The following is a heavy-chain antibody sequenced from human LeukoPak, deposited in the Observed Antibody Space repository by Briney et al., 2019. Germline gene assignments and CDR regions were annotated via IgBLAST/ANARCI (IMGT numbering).Heavy chain of an antibody. CDR3: AKDILTGPAAFDI. Sequence: GGSLRLSCAASGFTFSSYAMSWVRQPPGKGLEWVSSISGSGGSTYYADSVKGRFTISRDTSKNTLYLQMNSLRAEDTAVYYCAKDILTGPAAFDIWGQGTMVTVSS. D-gene: IGHD3-9*01. J-gene: IGHJ3*02. V-gene: IGHV3-23*01. CDR2: ISGSGGST. CDR1: GFTFSSYA.